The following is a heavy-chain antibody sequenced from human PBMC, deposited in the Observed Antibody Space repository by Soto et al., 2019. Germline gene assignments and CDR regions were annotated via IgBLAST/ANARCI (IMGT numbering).Heavy chain of an antibody. CDR3: ARGVDDYYDSSGYYFFDY. CDR2: IYSGGST. J-gene: IGHJ4*02. Sequence: LRLSCAASWFTVSSNYMSWVRQAPGKGLEGVSVIYSGGSTYYADSVKGRFTISRDNSKNTLYLQMNSLRAEDTAVYYCARGVDDYYDSSGYYFFDYWGQGTLVTVSS. D-gene: IGHD3-22*01. V-gene: IGHV3-53*01. CDR1: WFTVSSNY.